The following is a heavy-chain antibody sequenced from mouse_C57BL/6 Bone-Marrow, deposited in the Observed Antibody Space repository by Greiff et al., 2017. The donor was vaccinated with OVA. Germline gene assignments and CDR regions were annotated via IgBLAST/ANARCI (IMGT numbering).Heavy chain of an antibody. Sequence: SGPVLVKPGASVKMSCKASGYTFTDYYMNWVKQSHGKSLEWIGVINPYNGGTSYNQKFKGKATLTVDKSSSTAYMELNSLTSEDSAVYYCARTDYYGSSYEAWFAYWGQGTLVTVSA. CDR3: ARTDYYGSSYEAWFAY. CDR1: GYTFTDYY. V-gene: IGHV1-19*01. CDR2: INPYNGGT. D-gene: IGHD1-1*01. J-gene: IGHJ3*01.